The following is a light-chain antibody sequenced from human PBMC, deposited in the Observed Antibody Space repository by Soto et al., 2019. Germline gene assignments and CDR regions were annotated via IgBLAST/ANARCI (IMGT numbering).Light chain of an antibody. J-gene: IGKJ1*01. V-gene: IGKV2-28*01. CDR3: MQTLESRT. CDR1: RSLLKANGYTY. Sequence: DIVMTQSPLSLTVTPGEPASISCRSSRSLLKANGYTYFHWFLQKPGQSPQLLIYLGYNRAPGVPDRFSGTGSGTDFTLNISRVEAEDVGVSYCMQTLESRTFGQGTKVDIK. CDR2: LGY.